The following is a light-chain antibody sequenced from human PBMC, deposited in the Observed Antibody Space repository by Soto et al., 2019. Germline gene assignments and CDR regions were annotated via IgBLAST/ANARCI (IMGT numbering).Light chain of an antibody. CDR3: SSYTSSGTLYV. Sequence: LTQPASVSGSPGQSIAISCTGTSSDVGGYNYVSWYQQHPGKAPKLMIFDVSNRPSGVSNRFSGSKSGNTAPLTISGLQAEDEADYYCSSYTSSGTLYVFGTGTKVTVL. V-gene: IGLV2-14*01. J-gene: IGLJ1*01. CDR1: SSDVGGYNY. CDR2: DVS.